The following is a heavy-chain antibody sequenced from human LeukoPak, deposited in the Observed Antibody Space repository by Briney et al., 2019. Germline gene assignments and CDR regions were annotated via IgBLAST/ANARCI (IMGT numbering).Heavy chain of an antibody. Sequence: KTSETLSLTCTVSGGSISSYYWSWIRQPPGKGLEWIGYIYYSGSTNYNPSLKSRVTISVDTSKNQFSLKLSSVTAADTAVYYCARVIIVGASIDYWGQGTLVTVSS. CDR1: GGSISSYY. V-gene: IGHV4-59*01. CDR2: IYYSGST. J-gene: IGHJ4*02. D-gene: IGHD1-26*01. CDR3: ARVIIVGASIDY.